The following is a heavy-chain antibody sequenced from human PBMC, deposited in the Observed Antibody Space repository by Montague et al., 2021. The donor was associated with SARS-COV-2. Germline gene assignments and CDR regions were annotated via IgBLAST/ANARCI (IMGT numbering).Heavy chain of an antibody. CDR1: RDSVSSNIAT. D-gene: IGHD2-2*01. V-gene: IGHV6-1*01. Sequence: CAISRDSVSSNIATWNWIRQSPSRGLEWLGRTYYRSKWYNDYAESVKSRITIDPDTSKHQFSLHLNSVTPEDTAVYYCARDRGVQYQLQMPFYFDYWGQGTLVTVSS. CDR2: TYYRSKWYN. CDR3: ARDRGVQYQLQMPFYFDY. J-gene: IGHJ4*02.